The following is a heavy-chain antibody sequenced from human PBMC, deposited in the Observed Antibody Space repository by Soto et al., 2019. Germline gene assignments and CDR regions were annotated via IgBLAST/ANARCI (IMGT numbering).Heavy chain of an antibody. CDR1: GVSIISGDYY. CDR3: ARGYYDILTGSYLDP. V-gene: IGHV4-30-4*02. D-gene: IGHD3-9*01. J-gene: IGHJ5*02. Sequence: SETLSLTCTVSGVSIISGDYYWSWIRQPPGKGLEWIGYIYYSGSTYYNPSLKSRVTISVDTSKNQFSLKLSSVTAADTAVYYCARGYYDILTGSYLDPWGQGTLVTVSS. CDR2: IYYSGST.